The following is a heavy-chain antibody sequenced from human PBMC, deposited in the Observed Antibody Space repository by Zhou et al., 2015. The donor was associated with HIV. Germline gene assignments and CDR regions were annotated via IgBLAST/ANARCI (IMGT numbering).Heavy chain of an antibody. CDR2: INPSGGST. V-gene: IGHV1-46*01. Sequence: QVQLVQSGAEVKKPGASVKVSCKASGYTFTSYYMHWVRQAPGQGLEWMGIINPSGGSTSYAQKFQGRVTMTRDTSTSTVYMELSSLRSEDTAVYYCARDTPHRDCPCLEWLEALVPTPWGQGTLVTVSS. J-gene: IGHJ5*02. CDR3: ARDTPHRDCPCLEWLEALVPTP. CDR1: GYTFTSYY. D-gene: IGHD3-3*01.